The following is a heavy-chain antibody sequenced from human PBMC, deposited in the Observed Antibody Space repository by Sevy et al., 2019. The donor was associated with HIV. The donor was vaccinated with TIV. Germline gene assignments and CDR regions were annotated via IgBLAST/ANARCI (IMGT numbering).Heavy chain of an antibody. Sequence: GGSLRLSCAASGFTFDDYAMHWVRQAPGKGLEWVSGISWNSGSIGYADSVKGRFTISRDNAKKSLYLQMNSLRAEDTALYYCAKDILGSGWYWDAFDFWGQGTMVTVSS. CDR2: ISWNSGSI. J-gene: IGHJ3*01. CDR1: GFTFDDYA. D-gene: IGHD6-19*01. CDR3: AKDILGSGWYWDAFDF. V-gene: IGHV3-9*01.